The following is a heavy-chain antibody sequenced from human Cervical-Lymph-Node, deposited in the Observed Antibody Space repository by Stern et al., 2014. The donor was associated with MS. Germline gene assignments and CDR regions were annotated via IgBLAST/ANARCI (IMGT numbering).Heavy chain of an antibody. CDR2: VSRNNVSL. CDR1: GFTFDDYV. D-gene: IGHD1-1*01. CDR3: SKDQTGKTSGAAFDI. J-gene: IGHJ3*02. Sequence: EVQLVESGGGLVQPGRSLRLSCAASGFTFDDYVMHWVRQVPGKGLEWVSGVSRNNVSLGYADSVKGRFAISRDSAKNSLYLQMDSLREDDTALYFCSKDQTGKTSGAAFDIWGQGTMVTVSS. V-gene: IGHV3-9*01.